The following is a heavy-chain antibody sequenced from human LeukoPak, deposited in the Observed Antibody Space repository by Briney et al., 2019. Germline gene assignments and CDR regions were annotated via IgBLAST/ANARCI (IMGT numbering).Heavy chain of an antibody. Sequence: GGSLRLSCAASGFSVSSNYMSWVRQAPGKGLGWVSVIYSGGSTYYADSVKGRFTISRDNSKNTLYLQMNSLRAEDTAVYYCARGALDDYGDFYYFDYGGQGTLVTVSS. D-gene: IGHD4-17*01. CDR3: ARGALDDYGDFYYFDY. V-gene: IGHV3-53*01. CDR2: IYSGGST. J-gene: IGHJ4*02. CDR1: GFSVSSNY.